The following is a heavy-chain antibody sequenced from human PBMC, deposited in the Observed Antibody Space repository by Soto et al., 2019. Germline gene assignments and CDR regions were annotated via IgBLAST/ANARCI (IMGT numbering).Heavy chain of an antibody. J-gene: IGHJ4*02. CDR3: AKDRMGAGVRGYFAY. D-gene: IGHD3-10*01. V-gene: IGHV3-30*18. Sequence: QVQLVESGGGVVQPGRSLRLSCAGSGFTFSAYGMDWVRQAPGKGLEWVAVISYDGSNKYYADSVKGRFTISRDNSKNTLYPQMNSLRAEDTAVYYCAKDRMGAGVRGYFAYWGQGTLVTVSS. CDR1: GFTFSAYG. CDR2: ISYDGSNK.